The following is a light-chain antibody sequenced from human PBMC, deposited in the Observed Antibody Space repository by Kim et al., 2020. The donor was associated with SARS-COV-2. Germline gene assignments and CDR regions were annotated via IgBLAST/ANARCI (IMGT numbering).Light chain of an antibody. CDR2: SAS. V-gene: IGKV1-9*01. J-gene: IGKJ5*01. CDR3: QQLKSSPPIT. Sequence: IQLTQSPSSLSASVGDRVTITCRASQGIRGYLAWCQQKLGKGPKLLIYSASTLQSGVPLRFSGSGSGTEFTLTISSLQPEHFATYDCQQLKSSPPITFGQGTRLEIK. CDR1: QGIRGY.